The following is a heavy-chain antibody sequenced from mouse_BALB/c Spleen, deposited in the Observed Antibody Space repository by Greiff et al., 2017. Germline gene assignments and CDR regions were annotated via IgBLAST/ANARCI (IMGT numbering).Heavy chain of an antibody. CDR3: ARNYYGSSLDY. CDR1: GFNIKDTY. Sequence: EVQLQQSGAELVKPGASVKLSCTASGFNIKDTYMHWVKQRPEQGLEWIGRIDPANGNTKYDPKFQGKATITADTSSNTAYLQLSSLTSEETAVYYCARNYYGSSLDYWGQGTTLTVSS. J-gene: IGHJ2*01. D-gene: IGHD1-1*01. CDR2: IDPANGNT. V-gene: IGHV14-3*02.